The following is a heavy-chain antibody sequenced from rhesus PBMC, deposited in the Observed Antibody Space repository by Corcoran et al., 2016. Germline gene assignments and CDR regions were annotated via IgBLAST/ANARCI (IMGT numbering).Heavy chain of an antibody. CDR2: IDGRGSST. V-gene: IGHV4-169*01. D-gene: IGHD4-17*01. Sequence: QLQLQESGPGLVKPSETLSVTCAVSGGSISSSYWSWIRQAPGKGLEWIGYIDGRGSSTNYNPSRKSRVTLSVDTAKNQLCLKLSSVTTADTAVYYCARGGRNPYFDCWGQGVLVTVSS. CDR3: ARGGRNPYFDC. J-gene: IGHJ4*01. CDR1: GGSISSSY.